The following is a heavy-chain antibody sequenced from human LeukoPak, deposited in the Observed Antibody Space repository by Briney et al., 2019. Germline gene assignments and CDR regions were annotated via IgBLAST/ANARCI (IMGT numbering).Heavy chain of an antibody. CDR1: GGSFIGYY. CDR3: AKRPRGNYLDPFDY. J-gene: IGHJ4*02. CDR2: ISGSGGST. D-gene: IGHD3-10*01. Sequence: ETLSLTCVVHGGSFIGYYWSWIRQTPGKGLEWVSGISGSGGSTYYADSVKGRFPISRDNSKNRLYLQMNSLRAEDTAVYYCAKRPRGNYLDPFDYWGQGTLVTVSS. V-gene: IGHV3-23*01.